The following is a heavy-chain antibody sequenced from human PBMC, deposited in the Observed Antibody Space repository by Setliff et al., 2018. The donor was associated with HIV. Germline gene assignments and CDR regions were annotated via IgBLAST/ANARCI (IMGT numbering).Heavy chain of an antibody. Sequence: GASVKVSCKASGYTFTSYGISWVRQAPGQGLEWMGWISAYNGNTNYAQKLQGRVTMTTDTPTSTAYMELRSLRSDDTAVYYCARMIVLSASSPPNAFDIWGQGTMVTVSS. D-gene: IGHD3-22*01. V-gene: IGHV1-18*01. CDR3: ARMIVLSASSPPNAFDI. CDR2: ISAYNGNT. CDR1: GYTFTSYG. J-gene: IGHJ3*02.